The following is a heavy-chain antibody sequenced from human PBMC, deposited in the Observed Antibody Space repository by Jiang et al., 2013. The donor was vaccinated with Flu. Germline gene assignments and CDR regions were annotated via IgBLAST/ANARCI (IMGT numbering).Heavy chain of an antibody. CDR3: ARVNSSGWRVYYFDY. Sequence: LLKPSETLSLTCTVSGGSISSYYWSWIRQPPGKGLEWIGYIYYSGSTNYNPSLKSRVTISVDTSKNQFSLKLSSVTAADTAVYYCARVNSSGWRVYYFDYWGQGTLVTVSS. J-gene: IGHJ4*02. D-gene: IGHD6-19*01. CDR1: GGSISSYY. V-gene: IGHV4-59*01. CDR2: IYYSGST.